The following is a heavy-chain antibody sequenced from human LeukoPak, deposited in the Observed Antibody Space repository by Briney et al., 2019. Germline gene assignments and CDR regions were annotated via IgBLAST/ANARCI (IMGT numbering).Heavy chain of an antibody. CDR2: INPNSGGT. CDR3: AKDVLLWFGEFGEFDP. D-gene: IGHD3-10*01. Sequence: ASVKVSCKASGYTFTGYYMHWVRQAPGQGLEWMGWINPNSGGTNYAQKFQGRVTMTRDTSISTAYMELSRLRSDDTAVYYCAKDVLLWFGEFGEFDPWGQGTLVTVSS. V-gene: IGHV1-2*02. CDR1: GYTFTGYY. J-gene: IGHJ5*02.